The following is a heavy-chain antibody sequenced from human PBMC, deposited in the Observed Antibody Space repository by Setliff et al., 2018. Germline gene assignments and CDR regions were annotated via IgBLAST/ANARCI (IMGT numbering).Heavy chain of an antibody. CDR1: GDSIGRGGYY. Sequence: SETLSLTCSVSGDSIGRGGYYWSWIRQQPGKGLEWIASIYYSGSTYYNPSLNSRLRVSMDSSKNQFYLDLSSVTAADTAVYYCARDRRGGYGAINWFDPWGQGTLVTVSS. D-gene: IGHD3-16*01. J-gene: IGHJ5*02. CDR2: IYYSGST. V-gene: IGHV4-31*03. CDR3: ARDRRGGYGAINWFDP.